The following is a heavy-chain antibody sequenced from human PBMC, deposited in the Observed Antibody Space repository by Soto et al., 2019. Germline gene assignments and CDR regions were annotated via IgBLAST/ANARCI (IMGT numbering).Heavy chain of an antibody. CDR2: IIPISGIA. V-gene: IGHV1-69*08. D-gene: IGHD5-18*01. CDR1: GGTFSSYT. J-gene: IGHJ4*02. Sequence: QVQLVQSGAEVKKPGSSLKVSCKASGGTFSSYTISWVRLAPGQRLAWMGRIIPISGIANYAQKFQGRVTFTSDKATSTGYREMGSLRSDDTAVYCCARDSPFNPVDTAMETFDYWVQGTLVTVS. CDR3: ARDSPFNPVDTAMETFDY.